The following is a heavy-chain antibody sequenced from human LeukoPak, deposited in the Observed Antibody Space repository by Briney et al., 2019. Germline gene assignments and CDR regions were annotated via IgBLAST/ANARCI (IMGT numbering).Heavy chain of an antibody. J-gene: IGHJ5*02. CDR2: ISGSGGST. V-gene: IGHV3-23*01. Sequence: GGSLRLSCAASGFTFSSYAMSWVRQAPGKGLEWVSAISGSGGSTYYADSVKGRFTISRDNSKNTLYLQMNSLRAEDTAVYYCAKDQGRVVTMARGSFDWFDPWGQGTLVTVSS. CDR3: AKDQGRVVTMARGSFDWFDP. CDR1: GFTFSSYA. D-gene: IGHD3-10*01.